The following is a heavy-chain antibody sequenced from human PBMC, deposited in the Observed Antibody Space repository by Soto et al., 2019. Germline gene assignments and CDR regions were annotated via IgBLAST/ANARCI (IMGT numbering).Heavy chain of an antibody. D-gene: IGHD2-2*01. J-gene: IGHJ3*02. V-gene: IGHV3-11*01. CDR1: GFTFSDYY. Sequence: GGSLRLSCAASGFTFSDYYMSWIRQAPGKGLEWVSYISSSGSTIYYADSVKGRFTISRDNAKNSLYLQMNSLRAEDTAVYYCARDRWGYCSSTSCFDAFDIWGQGTMVTVSS. CDR3: ARDRWGYCSSTSCFDAFDI. CDR2: ISSSGSTI.